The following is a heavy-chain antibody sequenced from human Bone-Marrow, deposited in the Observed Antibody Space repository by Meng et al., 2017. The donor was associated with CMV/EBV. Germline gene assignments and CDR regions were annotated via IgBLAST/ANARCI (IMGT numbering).Heavy chain of an antibody. CDR2: IHTSGST. J-gene: IGHJ4*02. D-gene: IGHD6-19*01. CDR1: DGSISSGNFY. V-gene: IGHV4-61*02. CDR3: ARSAGWYAY. Sequence: QVQLQESGQGLVKPSQTLSLTCTVSDGSISSGNFYWTWIRQPAGKGLEWIGRIHTSGSTTYNPSLKSRVTISGDTSKNQFSLNLTSVTAADTAMYYCARSAGWYAYWGQGTLVTVSS.